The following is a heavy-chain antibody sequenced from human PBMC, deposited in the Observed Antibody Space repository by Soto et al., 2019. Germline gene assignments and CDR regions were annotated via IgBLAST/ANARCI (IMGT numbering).Heavy chain of an antibody. CDR3: ARDGESSGWRIFDY. D-gene: IGHD6-19*01. J-gene: IGHJ4*02. Sequence: EVQLVESGGGLVKPGGSLRLSCAASGFTFSSYSMNWVRQAPGKGLEWVSSISSSSSYIYYADSVKGRFTISRDNAKNSLYLQMNSLRAEDTAVYYCARDGESSGWRIFDYWGQGTLVTVSS. V-gene: IGHV3-21*01. CDR1: GFTFSSYS. CDR2: ISSSSSYI.